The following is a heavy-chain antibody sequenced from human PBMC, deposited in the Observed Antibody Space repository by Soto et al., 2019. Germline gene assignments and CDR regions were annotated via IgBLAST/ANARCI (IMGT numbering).Heavy chain of an antibody. CDR2: VYHSGIT. CDR3: AREDMSGTYYFDY. Sequence: TLSLTCRVSGASVSSETHFWTWIRQPPGKGLEWIGYVYHSGITNSNPALTSRVTVSADKSRNQFSLTLDSVTPADTAVYYCAREDMSGTYYFDYWGPGTLVTVSS. CDR1: GASVSSETHF. V-gene: IGHV4-61*01. J-gene: IGHJ4*02. D-gene: IGHD1-26*01.